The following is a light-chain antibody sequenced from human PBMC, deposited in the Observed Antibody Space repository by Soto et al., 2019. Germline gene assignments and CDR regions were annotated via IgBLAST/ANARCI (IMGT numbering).Light chain of an antibody. V-gene: IGLV1-40*01. CDR2: DNN. CDR3: QSYDSSLSALYV. J-gene: IGLJ1*01. Sequence: QSVLTHPPSVSGAPGHRVTISCTGNSSNIGAGYEVNWYQHLPGTAPKLLIYDNNNRPSGVPDRFSGSKSGTSASLAITGLQAEDEAEYYCQSYDSSLSALYVFGTGTKVPV. CDR1: SSNIGAGYE.